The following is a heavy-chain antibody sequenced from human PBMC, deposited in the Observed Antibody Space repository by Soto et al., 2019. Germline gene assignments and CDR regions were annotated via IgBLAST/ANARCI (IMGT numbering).Heavy chain of an antibody. CDR2: IDPGDSYT. Sequence: GESLKISCTGSGYGFSNYYIAWVRQMPGKDLEWMGKIDPGDSYTYYSPSLQGHVTISTDKSINTAYLQWSSLQNSDTAIYYCARLGYGDYVAQWGQGTLVTVSS. CDR3: ARLGYGDYVAQ. J-gene: IGHJ4*02. CDR1: GYGFSNYY. D-gene: IGHD4-17*01. V-gene: IGHV5-10-1*01.